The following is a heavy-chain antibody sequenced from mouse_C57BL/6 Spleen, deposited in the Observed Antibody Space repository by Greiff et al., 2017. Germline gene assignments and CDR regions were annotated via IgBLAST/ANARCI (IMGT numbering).Heavy chain of an antibody. CDR1: GYTFTDYY. J-gene: IGHJ3*01. Sequence: QVQLQQSGAELVRPGASVKLSCKASGYTFTDYYINWVKQRPGQGLEWIARIYPGSGNTYYNEKFKGKATLTAEKSSSTAYMQLSSLTSEDSAVYFCARSDYSNDDAYWGQGTLVTVSA. CDR3: ARSDYSNDDAY. V-gene: IGHV1-76*01. CDR2: IYPGSGNT. D-gene: IGHD2-12*01.